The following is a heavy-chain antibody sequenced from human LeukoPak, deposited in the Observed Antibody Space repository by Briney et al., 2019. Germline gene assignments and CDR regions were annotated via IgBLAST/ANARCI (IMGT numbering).Heavy chain of an antibody. V-gene: IGHV4-34*01. CDR2: INHSGST. CDR3: ARREVRGVISGGAFDI. CDR1: GGSFSGYY. J-gene: IGHJ3*02. Sequence: SETLSLTCAVYGGSFSGYYWSWIRQPPGKGLEWIGEINHSGSTNYNPSLKSRVTISVDTSKNQFSLKLSSVTAADTAVYYCARREVRGVISGGAFDIWGQGTMVTVSS. D-gene: IGHD3-10*01.